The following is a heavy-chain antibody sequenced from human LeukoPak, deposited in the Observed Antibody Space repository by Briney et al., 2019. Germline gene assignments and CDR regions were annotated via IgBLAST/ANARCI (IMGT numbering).Heavy chain of an antibody. V-gene: IGHV4-59*01. J-gene: IGHJ4*02. CDR3: ARDQRRDYGDYFDN. CDR1: GDSISSYF. D-gene: IGHD3-16*01. Sequence: SETLSLTCTVSGDSISSYFWSWLRQSPRKGLEWLGYTHYSGSTSYNPSLTSRVTISLDTSKNQFYLKLSSVTASDTAFYYCARDQRRDYGDYFDNWGQGTQVTVSS. CDR2: THYSGST.